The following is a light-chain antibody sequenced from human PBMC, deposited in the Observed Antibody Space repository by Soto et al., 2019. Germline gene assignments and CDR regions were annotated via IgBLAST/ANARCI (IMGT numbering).Light chain of an antibody. J-gene: IGLJ2*01. Sequence: SYELTQPPSVSVSPGQTASITCSGDKLGDKYACWYQQKPGQPPVLVIYQDSKRPLGIPERFSGSNSGNTATLTISGTQAMDEADYYCQAWDSSTVVVFGGGTKVTVL. CDR3: QAWDSSTVVV. CDR1: KLGDKY. V-gene: IGLV3-1*01. CDR2: QDS.